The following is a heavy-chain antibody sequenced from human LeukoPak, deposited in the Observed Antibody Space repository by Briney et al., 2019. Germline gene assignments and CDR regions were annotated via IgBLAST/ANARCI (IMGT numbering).Heavy chain of an antibody. CDR1: GFTFSSYG. D-gene: IGHD3-10*01. V-gene: IGHV3-30*18. CDR2: ISNDGSNK. CDR3: AKGRGAFDI. J-gene: IGHJ3*02. Sequence: GGSLRLSCVASGFTFSSYGMHWVRQAPGKGLEWVAVISNDGSNKYYADSVRGRFTISRDNSKNTLYLQMNSLRAEGTAVYYCAKGRGAFDIWGQGTMVTVSS.